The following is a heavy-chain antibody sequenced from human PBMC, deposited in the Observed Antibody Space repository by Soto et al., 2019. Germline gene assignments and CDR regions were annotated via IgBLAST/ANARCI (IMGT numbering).Heavy chain of an antibody. V-gene: IGHV1-18*01. CDR1: GYTFTSYG. CDR2: ISAYNGKT. D-gene: IGHD1-26*01. Sequence: QVQLVQSGAEVKKPGASVKVSCKASGYTFTSYGISWVRQAPGQGLEWMGWISAYNGKTNYAQKLXAXVXMXXDTSTSTAYMELRSLRSDDTAVYYCARDQGGSYYYWGQGTLVPVSS. CDR3: ARDQGGSYYY. J-gene: IGHJ4*02.